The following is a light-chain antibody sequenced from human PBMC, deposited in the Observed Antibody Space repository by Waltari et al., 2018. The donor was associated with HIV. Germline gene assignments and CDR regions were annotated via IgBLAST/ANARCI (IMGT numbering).Light chain of an antibody. V-gene: IGLV2-23*02. CDR1: NSYNH. CDR2: DVS. CDR3: CSYAGSSTLV. Sequence: QSALTQPASVSGSQPGQSITISCTGTNSYNHVSWYHHHPGKAPKLLIYDVSERPSGVSNRFSGSKSGNTASLTISGLQAEDEADYYCCSYAGSSTLVFGGGTKLTVL. J-gene: IGLJ2*01.